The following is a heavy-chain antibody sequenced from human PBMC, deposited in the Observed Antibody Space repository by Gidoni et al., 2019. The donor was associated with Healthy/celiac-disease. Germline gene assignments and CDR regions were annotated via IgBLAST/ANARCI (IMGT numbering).Heavy chain of an antibody. CDR3: ARDYIVVVPAQYYYYYGMDV. J-gene: IGHJ6*02. CDR2: IYHSGST. D-gene: IGHD2-2*01. CDR1: GYSISSGYY. V-gene: IGHV4-38-2*02. Sequence: QVQLQESGPGLVKPSETLSLTCAVSGYSISSGYYWGWIRQPPGKGLEWIGSIYHSGSTYYNPSLKSRVTISVDTSKNQFSLKLSSVTAADTAVYYCARDYIVVVPAQYYYYYGMDVWGQGTTVTVSS.